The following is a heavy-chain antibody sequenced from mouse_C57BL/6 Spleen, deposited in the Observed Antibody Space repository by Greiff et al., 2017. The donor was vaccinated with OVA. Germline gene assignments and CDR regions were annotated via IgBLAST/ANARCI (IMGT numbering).Heavy chain of an antibody. Sequence: EVQLQESVAELVRPGASVKLSCTASGFNIKNYYMHWVKQRPEQGLEWIGRIDPANGSTKYAPKFQGKATITADKSSNTAYLQLSSLTSEDTTIYYSARVYYESSDTENYFDYWGQGTTLTVSS. CDR1: GFNIKNYY. CDR3: ARVYYESSDTENYFDY. J-gene: IGHJ2*01. CDR2: IDPANGST. D-gene: IGHD1-1*01. V-gene: IGHV14-3*01.